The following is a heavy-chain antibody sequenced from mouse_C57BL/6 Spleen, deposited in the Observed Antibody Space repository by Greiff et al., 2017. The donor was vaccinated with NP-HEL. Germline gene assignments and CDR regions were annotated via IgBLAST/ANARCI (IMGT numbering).Heavy chain of an antibody. Sequence: VQVVESGPELVKPGASVKISCKASGYAFSSSWMNWVKQRPGKGLEWIGRIYPGDGDTNYNGKFKGKATLTADKSSSTAFMQLSSLTSEDSAVYFCARPANWDWYFDVWGTGTTVTVSS. V-gene: IGHV1-82*01. CDR2: IYPGDGDT. D-gene: IGHD4-1*01. CDR3: ARPANWDWYFDV. CDR1: GYAFSSSW. J-gene: IGHJ1*03.